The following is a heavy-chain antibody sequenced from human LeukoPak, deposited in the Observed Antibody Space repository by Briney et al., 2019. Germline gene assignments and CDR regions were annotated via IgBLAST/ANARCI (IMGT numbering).Heavy chain of an antibody. CDR3: ARDIHDSSGYYYDY. J-gene: IGHJ4*02. V-gene: IGHV3-23*01. Sequence: PPGGFLRLSCVASGFSFSVYTMSWVRQAPGKGLEWISAVSASGDKTYYADSVKGRFTVSRDNSKDTLYLHMNSLRAEDTALYYCARDIHDSSGYYYDYWGQGTLVTVSS. CDR1: GFSFSVYT. D-gene: IGHD3-22*01. CDR2: VSASGDKT.